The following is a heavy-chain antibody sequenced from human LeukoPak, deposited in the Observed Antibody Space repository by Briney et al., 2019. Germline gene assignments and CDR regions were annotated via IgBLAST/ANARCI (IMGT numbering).Heavy chain of an antibody. CDR1: GFTVSSNY. J-gene: IGHJ4*02. D-gene: IGHD6-13*01. Sequence: GGSLRLSCAASGFTVSSNYMSWVRQAPGKGLEWVSVVYSGGSTYYADSVKGRFTISRDNSKNTLYLQMNSLRAEDTAVSYCARDPAAGTGYWGQGTLVTVSS. V-gene: IGHV3-66*02. CDR2: VYSGGST. CDR3: ARDPAAGTGY.